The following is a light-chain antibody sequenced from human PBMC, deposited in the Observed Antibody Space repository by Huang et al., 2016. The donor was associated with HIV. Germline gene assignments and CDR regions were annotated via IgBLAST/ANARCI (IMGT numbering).Light chain of an antibody. V-gene: IGKV3-11*01. J-gene: IGKJ1*01. CDR3: QQRTNWPTWT. Sequence: EIVLTQSPATLSLSPGERATLSCRARKSVSSYLAWYQQKPGQAPRLLIYDASNRATGIPARFSGSGSGTDFTLNISSLEPEDFAVYYCQQRTNWPTWTFGQGTKVEIK. CDR2: DAS. CDR1: KSVSSY.